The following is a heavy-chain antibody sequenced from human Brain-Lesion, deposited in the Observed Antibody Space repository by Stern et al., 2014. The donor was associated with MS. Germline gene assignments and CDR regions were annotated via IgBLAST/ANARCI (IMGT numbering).Heavy chain of an antibody. V-gene: IGHV4-39*01. CDR2: IYYSGFT. Sequence: QLQLQESGPGLVKPSETLSLTCTVSGGSISSSTYYWAWIRQPTGKGLEWIGNIYYSGFTYYNPSLKSRVTISVDMSKNQFSLKLSSVTAADTAIYYCARHDSVPRPSQLYSARDRGPGYFDYWGQGTLVTVSS. CDR3: ARHDSVPRPSQLYSARDRGPGYFDY. CDR1: GGSISSSTYY. D-gene: IGHD1-26*01. J-gene: IGHJ4*02.